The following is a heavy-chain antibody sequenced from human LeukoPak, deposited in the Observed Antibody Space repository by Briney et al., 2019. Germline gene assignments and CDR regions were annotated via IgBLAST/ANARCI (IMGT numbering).Heavy chain of an antibody. V-gene: IGHV4-4*02. CDR1: GGSISSSNW. CDR2: IYHSGST. J-gene: IGHJ4*02. Sequence: SGTLSLTCAVSGGSISSSNWWSWVRQPPGKGLEWIGEIYHSGSTNYNPSLRSRVTISVDTSKNQFSLKLSSVTAADTAVYYCARVGSCGLLWFGESYPCFDYWGQGTLVTVSS. D-gene: IGHD3-10*01. CDR3: ARVGSCGLLWFGESYPCFDY.